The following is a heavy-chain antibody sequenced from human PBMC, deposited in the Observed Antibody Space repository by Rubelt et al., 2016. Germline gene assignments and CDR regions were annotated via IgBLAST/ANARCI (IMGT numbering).Heavy chain of an antibody. Sequence: WYDGSNKYYADSVKGRFTISRDNSKNTLYLQMNSLRAEDTAVYYCARDLGPYSGSHPTWGQGTLATVSS. CDR2: WYDGSNK. V-gene: IGHV3-33*01. CDR3: ARDLGPYSGSHPT. D-gene: IGHD1-26*01. J-gene: IGHJ5*02.